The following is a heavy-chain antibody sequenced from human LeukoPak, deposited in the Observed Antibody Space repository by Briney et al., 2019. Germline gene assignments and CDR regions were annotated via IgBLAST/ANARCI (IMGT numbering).Heavy chain of an antibody. Sequence: SETLSLTCTVSGDYIRSYYWNWIRRPPGKGLEWIGYIYYTGSASYNPSLKSRVTISLDTSKSQFSLRLTSVTDADTAVYYCASHGSSGHDPLTWGQGTLVTVSS. J-gene: IGHJ4*01. CDR1: GDYIRSYY. D-gene: IGHD5-12*01. CDR2: IYYTGSA. V-gene: IGHV4-59*08. CDR3: ASHGSSGHDPLT.